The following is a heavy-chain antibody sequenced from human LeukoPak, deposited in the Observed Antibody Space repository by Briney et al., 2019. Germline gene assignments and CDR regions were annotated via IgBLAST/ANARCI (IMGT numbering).Heavy chain of an antibody. CDR3: ARKHPIGPAPLDY. V-gene: IGHV3-66*01. J-gene: IGHJ4*02. D-gene: IGHD2-21*01. Sequence: PGGSLRLSCAASGFTLSNNYMNWVRQAPGKGLEWVSVIFSGGDTFYADSVQGRFTISRDNSKNTLYLNLNSLRAEDTALYYCARKHPIGPAPLDYWGQGTLVTVSS. CDR1: GFTLSNNY. CDR2: IFSGGDT.